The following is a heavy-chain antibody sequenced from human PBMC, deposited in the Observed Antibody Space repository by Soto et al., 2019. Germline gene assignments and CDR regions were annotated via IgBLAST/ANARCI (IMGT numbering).Heavy chain of an antibody. D-gene: IGHD4-17*01. CDR2: ISSSGSTI. CDR3: ARGLLTTVTTTFFDY. Sequence: GGSLSLSCAASGFTFSDYYMSWIRQAPGKGLEWVSYISSSGSTIYYADSVKGRFTISRDNAKNSLYLQMNSLRAEDTAVYYCARGLLTTVTTTFFDYWGQGTLVTVSS. CDR1: GFTFSDYY. V-gene: IGHV3-11*01. J-gene: IGHJ4*02.